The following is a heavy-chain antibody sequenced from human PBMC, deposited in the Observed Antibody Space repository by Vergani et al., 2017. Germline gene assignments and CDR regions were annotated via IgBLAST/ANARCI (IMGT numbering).Heavy chain of an antibody. Sequence: QVQLQESGPGLVKPSQTLSLTCTVSGGSISSGGYYWSWTRQHPGKGLEWIGYIHYSGSTYYNPSLKSRVTISVDTSKNQFSLKLSSVTAADTAVYYCARDVLTVTTSSNWYFDLWGRGTLVTVSS. CDR2: IHYSGST. D-gene: IGHD4-17*01. V-gene: IGHV4-31*03. J-gene: IGHJ2*01. CDR1: GGSISSGGYY. CDR3: ARDVLTVTTSSNWYFDL.